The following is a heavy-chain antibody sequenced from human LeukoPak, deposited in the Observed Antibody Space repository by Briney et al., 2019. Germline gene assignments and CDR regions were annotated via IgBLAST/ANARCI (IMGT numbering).Heavy chain of an antibody. D-gene: IGHD3-3*01. CDR1: GGSFSGYY. J-gene: IGHJ4*02. CDR3: AKGRGYDFYYFDY. CDR2: INHSGST. Sequence: SETLSLTCAVYGGSFSGYYWSWIRQPPGKGLEWIGEINHSGSTNYNPSLKSRVTISVDTSKNQFSLKLSSVTVADTAVYYCAKGRGYDFYYFDYWGQGTLVTVSS. V-gene: IGHV4-34*01.